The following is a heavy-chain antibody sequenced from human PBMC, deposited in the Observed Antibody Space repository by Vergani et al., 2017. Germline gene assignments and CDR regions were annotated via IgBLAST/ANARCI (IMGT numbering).Heavy chain of an antibody. J-gene: IGHJ3*02. Sequence: QVQLQESGPGRVKPSETLSLTCAVSGYSISSGYYWGWIRQPPGKGLEWIGSIYHSGSTYYNPSLKSRVTISVDTSKNQFSLKLSSVTAADTAVYYGARGGYSRATPRAGAASGTIDMSGEGKMVTVSS. CDR3: ARGGYSRATPRAGAASGTIDM. V-gene: IGHV4-38-2*01. CDR2: IYHSGST. CDR1: GYSISSGYY. D-gene: IGHD5-12*01.